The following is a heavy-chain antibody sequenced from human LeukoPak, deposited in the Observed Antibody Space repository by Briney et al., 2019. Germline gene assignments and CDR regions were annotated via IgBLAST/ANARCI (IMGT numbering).Heavy chain of an antibody. Sequence: GGSLRLSCAASGFTVSSNYMNWVRQAPGKGLEWVSAISGSGGSTCYADSVKGRFTISRDNSKNTLYLQVNSLRAEDTAVYYCAKKGYCSGGSCYGFGYWGQGTLVTVSS. V-gene: IGHV3-23*01. J-gene: IGHJ4*02. CDR3: AKKGYCSGGSCYGFGY. D-gene: IGHD2-15*01. CDR1: GFTVSSNY. CDR2: ISGSGGST.